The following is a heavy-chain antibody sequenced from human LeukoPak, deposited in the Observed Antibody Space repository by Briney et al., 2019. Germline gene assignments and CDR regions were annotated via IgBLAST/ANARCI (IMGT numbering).Heavy chain of an antibody. Sequence: ASVKVSCTASGYTFTNYYMHWVRQAPGQGLEWMGMINPSGGSTTYAQKFQGRVTMTRDTSTSTVYMEPSSLRSEDTAVYYCARVPYCSNGICYTHYYCDYWGQGTLVTVSS. CDR3: ARVPYCSNGICYTHYYCDY. J-gene: IGHJ4*02. V-gene: IGHV1-46*01. CDR2: INPSGGST. D-gene: IGHD2-8*01. CDR1: GYTFTNYY.